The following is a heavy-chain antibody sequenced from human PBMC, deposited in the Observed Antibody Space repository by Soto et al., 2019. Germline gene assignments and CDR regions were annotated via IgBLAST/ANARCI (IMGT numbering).Heavy chain of an antibody. CDR3: AKEYYYDSSGYYYFNYYYGMDV. D-gene: IGHD3-22*01. V-gene: IGHV3-66*02. Sequence: PGGSLRLSCAASGFTVSTKYMSWVRQAPGKGLEWVSVIYSGGGTYYADSVKGRFTISRDNSKNTLYLQMNSLRAEDTAVYYCAKEYYYDSSGYYYFNYYYGMDVWGQGTTVTVSS. CDR1: GFTVSTKY. J-gene: IGHJ6*02. CDR2: IYSGGGT.